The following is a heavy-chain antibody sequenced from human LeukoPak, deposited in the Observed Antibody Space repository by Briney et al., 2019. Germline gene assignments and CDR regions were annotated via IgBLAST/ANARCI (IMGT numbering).Heavy chain of an antibody. CDR1: GFTFSSYW. J-gene: IGHJ4*02. CDR3: ARDTAMANELTPFDY. V-gene: IGHV3-74*01. Sequence: GGSLRLSCAASGFTFSSYWMHRVRQAPGKGLVWVSRINSDGSSTSYADSVKGRFTISRDNAKNTLYLQMNSLRAEDTAVYYCARDTAMANELTPFDYWGQGTLVTVSS. CDR2: INSDGSST. D-gene: IGHD5-18*01.